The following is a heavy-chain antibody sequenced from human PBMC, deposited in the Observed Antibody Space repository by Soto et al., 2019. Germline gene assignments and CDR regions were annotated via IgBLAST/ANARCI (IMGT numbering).Heavy chain of an antibody. V-gene: IGHV4-61*01. CDR3: ARIPVDTSMIYWCHP. Sequence: SGNLALTCAVSGESVTSGKYDGSWIRQPPGKGLEWIGSIYYSGNTNYSPSLKSRVTISFDTSNNQFSLKLSSVTAADTAVYYCARIPVDTSMIYWCHPWGQGTLVTVS. CDR1: GESVTSGKYD. D-gene: IGHD5-18*01. CDR2: IYYSGNT. J-gene: IGHJ5*01.